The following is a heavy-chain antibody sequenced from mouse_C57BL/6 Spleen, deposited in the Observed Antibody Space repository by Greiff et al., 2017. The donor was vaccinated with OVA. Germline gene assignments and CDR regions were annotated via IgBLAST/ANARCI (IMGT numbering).Heavy chain of an antibody. CDR2: IYPGDGDT. Sequence: VQLQQSGAELVKPGASVKISCKASGYAFSSYWMNWVKQRPGKGLEWIGQIYPGDGDTNYNGQFKGKATLTADKSSSTAYMQLSSLTSEDSAVYFCARSVRYYGSSYDYAMDYWGQGTSVTVSS. V-gene: IGHV1-80*01. CDR3: ARSVRYYGSSYDYAMDY. D-gene: IGHD1-1*01. CDR1: GYAFSSYW. J-gene: IGHJ4*01.